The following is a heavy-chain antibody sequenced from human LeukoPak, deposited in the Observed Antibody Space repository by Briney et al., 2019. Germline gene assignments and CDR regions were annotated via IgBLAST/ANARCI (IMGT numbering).Heavy chain of an antibody. D-gene: IGHD1-14*01. CDR1: GGTFSSYA. V-gene: IGHV1-69*06. CDR2: IIPIFGTA. J-gene: IGHJ6*03. CDR3: ATYFLRTGDYYYYMDV. Sequence: GASVKVSCKASGGTFSSYAISWVRQAPGQGLEWMGGIIPIFGTANYAQKFQGRVTMTEDTSTDTAYMELSSLRSEDTAVYYCATYFLRTGDYYYYMDVWGKGTTVTVSS.